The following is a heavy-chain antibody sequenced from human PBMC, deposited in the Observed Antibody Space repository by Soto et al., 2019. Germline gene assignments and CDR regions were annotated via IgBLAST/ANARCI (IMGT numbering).Heavy chain of an antibody. V-gene: IGHV4-59*01. D-gene: IGHD3-22*01. CDR1: GGSISSYY. CDR2: IYYSGST. J-gene: IGHJ5*02. CDR3: ARERYYYDSSGYHNWFDP. Sequence: NPSETLSLTCTVSGGSISSYYWSWIRQPPGKGLEWIGYIYYSGSTNYNPSLKSRVTISVDTSKNQFSLKLSSVTAADTAVYYCARERYYYDSSGYHNWFDPWGQGTLVTVSS.